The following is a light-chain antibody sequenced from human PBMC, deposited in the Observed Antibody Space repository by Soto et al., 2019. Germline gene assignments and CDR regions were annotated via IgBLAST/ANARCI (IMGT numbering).Light chain of an antibody. CDR3: QQYGTSPPLT. V-gene: IGKV3-20*01. CDR2: GAS. Sequence: EIVLTQSPGTLSLSPGERATLYCRASQSVSSSYLAWYQQKPGQAPRLLIYGASSRATGIPDRFSGSGSATDFTLTISRLEPEDFAVYYCQQYGTSPPLTFGGGTKVDIK. J-gene: IGKJ4*01. CDR1: QSVSSSY.